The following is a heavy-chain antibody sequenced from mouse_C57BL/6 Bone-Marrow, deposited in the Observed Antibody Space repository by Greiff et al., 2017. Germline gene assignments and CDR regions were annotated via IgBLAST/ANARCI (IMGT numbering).Heavy chain of an antibody. V-gene: IGHV1-69*01. CDR2: IDPSDSYT. CDR3: ARRLDYYGFDY. J-gene: IGHJ2*01. CDR1: GYTFTSYW. D-gene: IGHD1-1*01. Sequence: VQLQQPGAELVMPGASVKLSCKASGYTFTSYWMHWVKQRPGQGLEWIGEIDPSDSYTNYNQKFKGKSTLTVDKSSSTAYMQLSSLTSEDAAVYYCARRLDYYGFDYWGQGTTLTVSS.